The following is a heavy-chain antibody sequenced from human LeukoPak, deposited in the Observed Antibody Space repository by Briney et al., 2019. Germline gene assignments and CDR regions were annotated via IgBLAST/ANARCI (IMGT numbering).Heavy chain of an antibody. CDR3: ARGDDSGYYDYFDY. Sequence: GGSLRLSCAVSEFTVSSTYMSWVRQAPGKGLEWVSLMYSFGNTYYAASVKGRFTISRDFSKNTVFLHMNSLRAEDTAMYYCARGDDSGYYDYFDYWGQGALVTVSS. V-gene: IGHV3-53*01. CDR2: MYSFGNT. J-gene: IGHJ4*02. D-gene: IGHD3-22*01. CDR1: EFTVSSTY.